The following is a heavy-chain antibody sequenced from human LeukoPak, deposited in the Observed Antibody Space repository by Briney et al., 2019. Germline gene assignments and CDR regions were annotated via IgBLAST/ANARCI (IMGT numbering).Heavy chain of an antibody. J-gene: IGHJ4*02. D-gene: IGHD6-19*01. Sequence: ASVKVSCKASGYTLTSYDINWVRQATGQGLEWMGWMNPNSGNTGYAQKFQGRVTMTRNTSISTAYLQWSSLKASDTAMYYCARQDESVAGTVWGQGTLVTVSS. CDR1: GYTLTSYD. CDR2: MNPNSGNT. V-gene: IGHV1-8*01. CDR3: ARQDESVAGTV.